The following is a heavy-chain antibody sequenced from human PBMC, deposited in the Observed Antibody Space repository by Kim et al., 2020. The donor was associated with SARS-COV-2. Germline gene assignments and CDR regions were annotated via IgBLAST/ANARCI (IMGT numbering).Heavy chain of an antibody. CDR3: ARGAVLHAHYYGMDV. V-gene: IGHV3-30-3*01. J-gene: IGHJ6*02. D-gene: IGHD2-15*01. CDR1: GFTFSSYA. Sequence: GGSLRLSCPASGFTFSSYAMHWVRQAPGKGLEWVAVISYDGSNKYYADSVKGRFTISRDNSKNTLYLQMNSLRAEDTAVYYCARGAVLHAHYYGMDVWGQGTTVTVSS. CDR2: ISYDGSNK.